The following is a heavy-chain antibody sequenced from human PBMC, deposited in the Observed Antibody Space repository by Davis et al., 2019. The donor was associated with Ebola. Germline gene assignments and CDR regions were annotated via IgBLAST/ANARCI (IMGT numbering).Heavy chain of an antibody. D-gene: IGHD3-3*01. CDR3: TRDYNFWSGYYTSFDY. J-gene: IGHJ4*02. Sequence: GESLKISCAASSFPFRTYTMNWVRQAPGKGLEWVSSISGSTSYVYYADSLKGRFTISRDNAKNSLYLQMNSLRAEDTAVYYCTRDYNFWSGYYTSFDYWGQGTLVTVSS. V-gene: IGHV3-21*01. CDR1: SFPFRTYT. CDR2: ISGSTSYV.